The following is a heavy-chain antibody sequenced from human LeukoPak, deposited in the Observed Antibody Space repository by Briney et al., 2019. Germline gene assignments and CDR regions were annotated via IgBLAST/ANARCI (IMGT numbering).Heavy chain of an antibody. J-gene: IGHJ6*02. D-gene: IGHD2-21*02. CDR2: IWYDGSYK. V-gene: IGHV3-33*08. Sequence: PGGSLRLSCAASGFTFSSYGMHWVRQAPDKGLEWVAVIWYDGSYKYYGDSVKGRFTISRDNSKNTLYLQMNSLRVEDTAMYYCAREYCGGDCGGMDGWGQGTTVTVS. CDR3: AREYCGGDCGGMDG. CDR1: GFTFSSYG.